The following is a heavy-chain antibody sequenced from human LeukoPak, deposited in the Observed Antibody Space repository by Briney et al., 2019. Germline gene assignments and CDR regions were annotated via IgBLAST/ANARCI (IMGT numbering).Heavy chain of an antibody. CDR3: ARDRVPVLRYFDWLPGDFDY. CDR1: GGTFSSYA. J-gene: IGHJ4*02. V-gene: IGHV1-69*04. D-gene: IGHD3-9*01. CDR2: IIPILGIA. Sequence: PVKVSCKASGGTFSSYAISWVRQAPGQGLEWMGRIIPILGIANYAQKFQGRVTITADKSTSTAYMELSSLRSEDTAVYYCARDRVPVLRYFDWLPGDFDYWGQGTLVTVSS.